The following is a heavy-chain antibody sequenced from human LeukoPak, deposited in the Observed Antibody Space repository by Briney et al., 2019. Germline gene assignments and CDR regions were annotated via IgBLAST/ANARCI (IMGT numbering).Heavy chain of an antibody. V-gene: IGHV3-9*01. J-gene: IGHJ6*02. CDR3: AKGIFFGGYLLGNVGCGMDV. D-gene: IGHD3-22*01. CDR1: GFTFSSYA. CDR2: ISWNSGSI. Sequence: PGGSLRLSCAASGFTFSSYAMHWVRQAPGKGLEWVSGISWNSGSIGYAVSVKGRFTISRDNAKNSLYLQMNSLRAEDTALYYCAKGIFFGGYLLGNVGCGMDVWGQGTTVTVSS.